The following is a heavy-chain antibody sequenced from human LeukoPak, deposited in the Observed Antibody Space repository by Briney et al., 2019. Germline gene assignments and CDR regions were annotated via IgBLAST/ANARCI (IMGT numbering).Heavy chain of an antibody. Sequence: GGSLRLSCAASGFTVSSNYMSWVRQAPGKGLEWVSVIYSGGSTYYADSVKGRFTISRDNSKNTLYLQMSSLRAEDTAVYYCAGELAVAGTLDYWGQGTLVTVSS. J-gene: IGHJ4*02. CDR2: IYSGGST. CDR1: GFTVSSNY. V-gene: IGHV3-53*01. D-gene: IGHD6-19*01. CDR3: AGELAVAGTLDY.